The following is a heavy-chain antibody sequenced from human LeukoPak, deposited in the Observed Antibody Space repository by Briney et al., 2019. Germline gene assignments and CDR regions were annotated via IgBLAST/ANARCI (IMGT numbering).Heavy chain of an antibody. Sequence: SETLSLTCTVSGGSISSGSYYWSWIRQPAGKGLEWIGRIYTSGSTNYNPSLKSRVTISVDTSKNQFSLKLSSVTAADTAVYYCARESMVRGVIAVPGFDYWGQGTLVTVSS. J-gene: IGHJ4*02. D-gene: IGHD3-10*01. V-gene: IGHV4-61*02. CDR3: ARESMVRGVIAVPGFDY. CDR1: GGSISSGSYY. CDR2: IYTSGST.